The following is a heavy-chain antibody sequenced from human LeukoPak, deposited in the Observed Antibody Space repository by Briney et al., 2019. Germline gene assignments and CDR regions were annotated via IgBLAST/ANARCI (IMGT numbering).Heavy chain of an antibody. CDR1: GGSISRGVYY. V-gene: IGHV4-31*01. CDR2: ISYSGAT. Sequence: SETLSLTCTVSGGSISRGVYYWSWIRQHPGEGLEWLGYISYSGATYSNPSLKSPVTISLDTSKNQFSLSLGSVTAADTAVYYCTRKGNNAFDIWGQGTMVTVSS. J-gene: IGHJ3*02. CDR3: TRKGNNAFDI.